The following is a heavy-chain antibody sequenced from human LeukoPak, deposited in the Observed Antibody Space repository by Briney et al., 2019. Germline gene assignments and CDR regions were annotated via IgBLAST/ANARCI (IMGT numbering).Heavy chain of an antibody. V-gene: IGHV3-66*01. J-gene: IGHJ6*03. CDR2: IYSGGYSGGGP. CDR3: ARSQRFLEWLQPYYMDV. CDR1: GFIVSSNH. Sequence: GGSLRLSCAVSGFIVSSNHMNWVRQAPGKGLEWVSVIYSGGYSGGGPFYADSVKGRFTTSSDSSKNTLYLQMNSLRAEDTAVYYCARSQRFLEWLQPYYMDVWGKGTTVTVSS. D-gene: IGHD3-3*01.